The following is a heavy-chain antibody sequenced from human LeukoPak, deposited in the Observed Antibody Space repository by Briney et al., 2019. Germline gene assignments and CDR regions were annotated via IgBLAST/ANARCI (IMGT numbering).Heavy chain of an antibody. CDR3: ARDRGTGPPNGNWFDP. J-gene: IGHJ5*02. CDR1: GFTFSDYY. CDR2: ISSSGSTI. V-gene: IGHV3-11*01. Sequence: PGGSLRHSCAASGFTFSDYYMSWIRQAPGKGLEWVSYISSSGSTIYYADSVKGRFTISRDNAKNSLYLQMNSLRAEDTAVYYCARDRGTGPPNGNWFDPWGQGTLVTVSS. D-gene: IGHD1-1*01.